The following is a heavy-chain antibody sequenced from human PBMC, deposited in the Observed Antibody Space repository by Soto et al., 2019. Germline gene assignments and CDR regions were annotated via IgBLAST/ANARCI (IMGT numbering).Heavy chain of an antibody. CDR1: GFTFSSYA. Sequence: PGGTLRLSCAASGFTFSSYAMSWVRQAPGKGLEWVSAISGSGGSAYYTDSVKGRFAISRDNSKNTLYLQMNSLRAEDTAVYYCAKDRPGLPLWGQGTLVTVSS. J-gene: IGHJ4*02. CDR2: ISGSGGSA. V-gene: IGHV3-23*01. CDR3: AKDRPGLPL.